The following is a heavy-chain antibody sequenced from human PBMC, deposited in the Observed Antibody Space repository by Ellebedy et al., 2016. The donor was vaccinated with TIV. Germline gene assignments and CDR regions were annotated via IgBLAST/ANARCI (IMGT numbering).Heavy chain of an antibody. Sequence: AASVKVSCKASGYTFTSYAMHWARQAPGQRLEWMGWINPGNGNTKHSQKFQGRVTITRDTSASTAYMELSSLKSEDTAVYYCARSIGATGRDYWGQGTLVTVSS. V-gene: IGHV1-3*01. CDR3: ARSIGATGRDY. CDR1: GYTFTSYA. CDR2: INPGNGNT. J-gene: IGHJ4*02. D-gene: IGHD6-13*01.